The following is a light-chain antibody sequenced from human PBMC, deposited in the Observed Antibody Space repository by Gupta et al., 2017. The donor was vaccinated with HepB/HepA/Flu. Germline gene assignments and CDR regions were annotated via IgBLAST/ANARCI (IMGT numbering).Light chain of an antibody. V-gene: IGKV1-12*02. Sequence: DIQMTQSPPSVSASVGDSVTITCRASQGINRWLDWYQQKPGKAPKLLISVASSFQSGVPSRFSGSGSGTDFTLTISSLQPEDFATYFCQQANSFPFTFGHGTKVDIK. CDR1: QGINRW. J-gene: IGKJ3*01. CDR2: VAS. CDR3: QQANSFPFT.